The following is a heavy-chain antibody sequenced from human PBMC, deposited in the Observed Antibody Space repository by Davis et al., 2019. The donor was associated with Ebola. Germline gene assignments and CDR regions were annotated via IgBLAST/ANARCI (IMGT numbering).Heavy chain of an antibody. Sequence: PGGSLRLSCAASGFTFSSYSMNWVRQAPGKGLEWVSSISSSSSYIYYADSVKGRFTISRDNAKNSLYLQMNSLRAEDTAVYYCASSPYSSGRRAFDIGDQGTMVTVSS. V-gene: IGHV3-21*01. D-gene: IGHD6-19*01. CDR2: ISSSSSYI. CDR3: ASSPYSSGRRAFDI. CDR1: GFTFSSYS. J-gene: IGHJ3*02.